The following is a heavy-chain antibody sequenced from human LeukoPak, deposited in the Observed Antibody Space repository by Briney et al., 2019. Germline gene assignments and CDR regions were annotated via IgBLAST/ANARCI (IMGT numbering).Heavy chain of an antibody. V-gene: IGHV3-21*01. Sequence: GGSLRLSCAASGFTFSSYAMSWVRQAPGKGLEWVSSISSSSSYIYYADSVKGRFTISRDNAKNSLYLQMNSLRAEGTAVYYCARGSDYYGSGSYYNQYFDYWGQGTLVTVSS. J-gene: IGHJ4*02. D-gene: IGHD3-10*01. CDR1: GFTFSSYA. CDR3: ARGSDYYGSGSYYNQYFDY. CDR2: ISSSSSYI.